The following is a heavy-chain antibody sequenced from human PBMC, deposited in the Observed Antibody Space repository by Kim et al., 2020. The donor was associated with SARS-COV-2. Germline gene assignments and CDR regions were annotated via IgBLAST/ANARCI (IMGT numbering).Heavy chain of an antibody. J-gene: IGHJ3*01. D-gene: IGHD1-26*01. Sequence: DSVKGRFTISGDDSKNTLFLQILALRVEDTAIYYCARPHSAAYSRAFDYWGQGTMVTVSS. V-gene: IGHV3-53*01. CDR3: ARPHSAAYSRAFDY.